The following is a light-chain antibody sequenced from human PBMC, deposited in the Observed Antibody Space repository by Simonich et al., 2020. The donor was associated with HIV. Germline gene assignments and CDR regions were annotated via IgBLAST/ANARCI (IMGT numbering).Light chain of an antibody. CDR2: DAS. CDR3: QQRSNWPLT. J-gene: IGKJ4*01. Sequence: EIVMTQSPATLSVSPGERATLSCRASHSVSSNLAWYQQKPGQAPRLRIYDASKRATGIPASFSGSGSGTDFTLTISSLEPEDFAVYYCQQRSNWPLTFGGGTKVEIK. CDR1: HSVSSN. V-gene: IGKV3-11*01.